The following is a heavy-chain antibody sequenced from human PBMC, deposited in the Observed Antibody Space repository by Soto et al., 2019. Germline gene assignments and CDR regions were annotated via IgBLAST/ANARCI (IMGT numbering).Heavy chain of an antibody. CDR3: ATRDTSRFY. Sequence: QVQLQESGPGLVKPSGTLSLTCAVSGVSINSHDWWTWVRQPPGKGLEWIGESHQSGNTNYNSSLESRVTISVDKSKNYFSLIVSSVTVADTAVYYCATRDTSRFYWGQGTLVTVSS. V-gene: IGHV4-4*02. CDR1: GVSINSHDW. D-gene: IGHD5-18*01. CDR2: SHQSGNT. J-gene: IGHJ4*02.